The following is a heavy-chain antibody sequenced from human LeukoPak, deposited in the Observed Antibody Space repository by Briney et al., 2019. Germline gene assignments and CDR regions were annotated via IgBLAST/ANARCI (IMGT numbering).Heavy chain of an antibody. J-gene: IGHJ4*02. D-gene: IGHD3-10*01. CDR2: IDYSGST. Sequence: SETLSLTCTVSGGSISSSSYYWAWIRQPPGKGLEWIGSIDYSGSTYYNPSLKSRVSISVDTSKNQFSLKLSSMTAADTAVYYCARDVWFGAGRTFDYWGQGTLVTVSS. CDR1: GGSISSSSYY. V-gene: IGHV4-39*07. CDR3: ARDVWFGAGRTFDY.